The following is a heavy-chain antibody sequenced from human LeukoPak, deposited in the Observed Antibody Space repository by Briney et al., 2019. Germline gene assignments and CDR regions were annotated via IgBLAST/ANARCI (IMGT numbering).Heavy chain of an antibody. J-gene: IGHJ3*02. CDR1: GGSFSSSSHY. Sequence: PSETLSLTCTVSGGSFSSSSHYWGWVRQPTGKGLEWIGSMYYSGSTYYNASLRSRVTISVDTSRDQFSLKLSSVTAADTAVYYCARHFDRDGYKSNAFDIWGQGTMVTVSS. D-gene: IGHD5-24*01. CDR3: ARHFDRDGYKSNAFDI. CDR2: MYYSGST. V-gene: IGHV4-39*01.